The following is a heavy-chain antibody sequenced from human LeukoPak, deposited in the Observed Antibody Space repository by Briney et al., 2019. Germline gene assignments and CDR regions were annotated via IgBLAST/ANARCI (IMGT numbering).Heavy chain of an antibody. CDR1: GFTFSDYW. V-gene: IGHV3-66*01. CDR3: ARVVGLPFSGSYLDY. CDR2: IYSGGRT. D-gene: IGHD1-26*01. J-gene: IGHJ4*02. Sequence: GGSLRLSCAASGFTFSDYWMHWVRQAPGKGLEWVSVIYSGGRTYYADSVKGRFTISRDNSKNTLYLQMNSLRAEDTAVYYCARVVGLPFSGSYLDYWGQGTLVTVSS.